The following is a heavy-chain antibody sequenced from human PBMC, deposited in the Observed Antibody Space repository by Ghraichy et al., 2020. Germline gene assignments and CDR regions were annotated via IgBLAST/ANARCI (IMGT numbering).Heavy chain of an antibody. CDR2: INHSGST. J-gene: IGHJ3*02. CDR1: GGSFSGYY. D-gene: IGHD3-10*01. CDR3: ARGSVLHHAFDI. Sequence: SETLSLTCAVYGGSFSGYYWSWIRQPPGKGLEWIGEINHSGSTNYNPSIKSRDTISVDTSKNQFSLKLSSVTAADTAVYYCARGSVLHHAFDIWGQGTMVTVSS. V-gene: IGHV4-34*01.